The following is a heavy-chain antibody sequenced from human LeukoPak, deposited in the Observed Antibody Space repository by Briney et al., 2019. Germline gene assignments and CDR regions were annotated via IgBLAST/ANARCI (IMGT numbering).Heavy chain of an antibody. CDR3: ARVSVVYAYYYYYMDV. CDR1: GYTFTSYG. D-gene: IGHD2-8*02. CDR2: ISAYNGNT. V-gene: IGHV1-18*01. Sequence: ASVKVSCKASGYTFTSYGISWVRQAPGQGLEWMGWISAYNGNTNYAQKPQGRVTMTTDTSTSTAYMELRSLRSDDTAVYYCARVSVVYAYYYYYMDVWGKGTTVTVSS. J-gene: IGHJ6*03.